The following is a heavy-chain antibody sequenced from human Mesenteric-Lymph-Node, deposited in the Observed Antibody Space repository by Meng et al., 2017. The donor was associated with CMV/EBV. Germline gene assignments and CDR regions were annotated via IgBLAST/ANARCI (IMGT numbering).Heavy chain of an antibody. Sequence: SGGTFSRYAISWVRQGPGQGLEWMGGIIAILGIANYAQKFQGRVTITADKSTSTAYMALSSLRSEDTAVYYCARKLYYDFWSGYLTWGQGTLVTVSS. CDR3: ARKLYYDFWSGYLT. V-gene: IGHV1-69*10. CDR1: GGTFSRYA. J-gene: IGHJ5*02. CDR2: IIAILGIA. D-gene: IGHD3-3*01.